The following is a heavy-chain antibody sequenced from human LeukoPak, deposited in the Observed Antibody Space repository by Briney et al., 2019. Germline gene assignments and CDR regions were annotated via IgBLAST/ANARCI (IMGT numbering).Heavy chain of an antibody. CDR3: ARSSIVEMATTDY. Sequence: GASVKVSCKASGGTFSSYATSWVRQAPGQGLEWMGRIIPILGIANYAQKFQGRVTITADKSTSTAYMELSSLRSEDTAVYYCARSSIVEMATTDYWGQGTLVTVSS. V-gene: IGHV1-69*04. D-gene: IGHD5-12*01. J-gene: IGHJ4*02. CDR1: GGTFSSYA. CDR2: IIPILGIA.